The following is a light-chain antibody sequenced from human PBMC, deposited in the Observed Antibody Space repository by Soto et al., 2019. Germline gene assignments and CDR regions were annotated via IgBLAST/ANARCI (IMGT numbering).Light chain of an antibody. CDR1: QSVSSN. CDR2: GTS. V-gene: IGKV3-15*01. J-gene: IGKJ1*01. CDR3: QQSDNWPPT. Sequence: MVITQSPSTLSVSPGERASLSCRASQSVSSNLAWYQQKPGQAPRLLIYGTSTRATGIPARFSGSGSGTEFTLSISSLQSEDFAVYYCQQSDNWPPTFGQGTKVDI.